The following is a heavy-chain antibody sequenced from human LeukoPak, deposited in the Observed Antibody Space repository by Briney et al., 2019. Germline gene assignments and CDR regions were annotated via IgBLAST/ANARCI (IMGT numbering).Heavy chain of an antibody. CDR3: ARGGDDFDY. D-gene: IGHD1-26*01. CDR1: GGSISSYY. V-gene: IGHV4-59*01. Sequence: SETLSLTCTVSGGSISSYYWSWIRQPPGKGLEWIGYIYYSGSTNYNPFLKSRVTISVDTSKNQFSLKLSSVTAADTAVYYCARGGDDFDYWGQGTLVTVSS. J-gene: IGHJ4*02. CDR2: IYYSGST.